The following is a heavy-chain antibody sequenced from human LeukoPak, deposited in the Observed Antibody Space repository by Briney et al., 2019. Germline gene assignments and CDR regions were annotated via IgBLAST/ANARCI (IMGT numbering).Heavy chain of an antibody. V-gene: IGHV3-30*02. D-gene: IGHD3-10*01. CDR2: IRYDGSNK. Sequence: GGSLRLSCAASGFTFSSYGMHWVRQAPGKGLEWVAFIRYDGSNKYYADSVKGRFTISRDNSKNTLYLQMNSLRAEDTAVYYCAKSLLWFGDQKIGDYFDYWGQGTLVTVSS. J-gene: IGHJ4*02. CDR3: AKSLLWFGDQKIGDYFDY. CDR1: GFTFSSYG.